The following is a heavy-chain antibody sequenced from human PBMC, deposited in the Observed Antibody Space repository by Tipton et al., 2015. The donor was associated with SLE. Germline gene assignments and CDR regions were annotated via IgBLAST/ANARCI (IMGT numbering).Heavy chain of an antibody. CDR2: VSSTGYT. D-gene: IGHD3-9*01. V-gene: IGHV4-39*07. J-gene: IGHJ3*02. Sequence: TLSLTCTVSGGSISSNNYYWGWIRQPPGKGLEWIGSVSSTGYTYYNPSLKSRVTISVDTSKNQFSLKLSSVTAADTAVYYCASGILTGNAAFDIWGPGTMVTVS. CDR1: GGSISSNNYY. CDR3: ASGILTGNAAFDI.